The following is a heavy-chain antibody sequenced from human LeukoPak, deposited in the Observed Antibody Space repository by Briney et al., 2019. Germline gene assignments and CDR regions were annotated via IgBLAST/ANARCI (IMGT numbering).Heavy chain of an antibody. D-gene: IGHD3-3*01. CDR1: GGSISSGGYY. CDR2: IYHSGST. Sequence: PSETLSLTCTVSGGSISSGGYYWSWIRQPPGKGLEWIGYIYHSGSTYYNPSLKSRVTMSVDTSKNQFSLKLSSVTAADTAVYCAQSYYDFWTGPIGYWGQGTLVTVSS. J-gene: IGHJ4*02. CDR3: QSYYDFWTGPIGY. V-gene: IGHV4-30-2*01.